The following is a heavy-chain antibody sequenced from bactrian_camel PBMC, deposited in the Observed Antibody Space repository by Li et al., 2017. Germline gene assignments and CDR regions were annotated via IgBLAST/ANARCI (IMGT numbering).Heavy chain of an antibody. D-gene: IGHD8*01. CDR2: LSITDRDL. Sequence: HVQLVESGGGSVQAGGSLRLSCTASGYGFNTDYMAWFRQRPGNEREGVARLSITDRDLRYADSVKGRFTISKENAKADMYLQMDSLKPEDTATYYCAADAGWMHGGNWRCDIDCTMNYWGEGTQVTVS. CDR1: GYGFNTDY. J-gene: IGHJ7*01. V-gene: IGHV3-3*01.